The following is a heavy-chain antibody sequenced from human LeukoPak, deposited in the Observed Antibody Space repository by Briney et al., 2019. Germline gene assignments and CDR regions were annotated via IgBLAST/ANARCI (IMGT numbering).Heavy chain of an antibody. CDR1: GGSISSGGYY. J-gene: IGHJ4*02. D-gene: IGHD3-22*01. Sequence: SETLSLTCTVSGGSISSGGYYWSWIRQHPGKGLEWIGYIYYSGSTYYNPSLKSRVTISVDTSKNQFSLKLSSVTAADTAVYYCARAHYYDSSGYYYETTDFDYWGQGTLVTVSS. V-gene: IGHV4-31*03. CDR2: IYYSGST. CDR3: ARAHYYDSSGYYYETTDFDY.